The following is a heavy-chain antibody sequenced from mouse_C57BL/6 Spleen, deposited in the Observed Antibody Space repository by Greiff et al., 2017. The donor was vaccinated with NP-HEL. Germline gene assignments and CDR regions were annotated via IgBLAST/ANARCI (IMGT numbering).Heavy chain of an antibody. D-gene: IGHD2-4*01. Sequence: EVKLVESGGGLVKPGGSLKLSCAASGFTFSDYGMHWVRQAPEKGLEWVAYISSGSSTIYYADTVKGRFTISRDNAKNTLFRQMTSLRSEDTAMYYCAREGLRQWYFDVWGTGTTVTVSS. CDR2: ISSGSSTI. J-gene: IGHJ1*03. V-gene: IGHV5-17*01. CDR1: GFTFSDYG. CDR3: AREGLRQWYFDV.